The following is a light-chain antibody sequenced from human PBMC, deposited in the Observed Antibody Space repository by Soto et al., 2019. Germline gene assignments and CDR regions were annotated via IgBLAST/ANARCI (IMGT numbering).Light chain of an antibody. Sequence: QSALTQPPSASGSPGQSVTISCTGTSSDVGGYNFVSWYRHHPGKAPKLIIYEVNKRPSGVPNRFSGSKSGNTASLTVSGLQAEDEADYYCNSYAGSNIYVFGTGTKLTVL. CDR2: EVN. V-gene: IGLV2-8*01. CDR1: SSDVGGYNF. CDR3: NSYAGSNIYV. J-gene: IGLJ1*01.